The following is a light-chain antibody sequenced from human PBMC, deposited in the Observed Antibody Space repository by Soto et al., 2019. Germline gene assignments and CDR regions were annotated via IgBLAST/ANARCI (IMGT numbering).Light chain of an antibody. CDR2: GAS. V-gene: IGKV3-20*01. Sequence: EIVWTQSPGTLSLSPGERATLSCRASQSVSSSYLAWYQQKPGQAPRLLIYGASSRATVIPDRFSGSGSGTDFPLTISRLETEDFAVYYCQQYGSSPRAFGPGTKVDIK. CDR1: QSVSSSY. J-gene: IGKJ3*01. CDR3: QQYGSSPRA.